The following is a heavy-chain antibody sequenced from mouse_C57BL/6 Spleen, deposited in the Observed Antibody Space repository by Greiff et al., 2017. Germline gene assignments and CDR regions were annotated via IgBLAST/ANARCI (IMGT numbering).Heavy chain of an antibody. V-gene: IGHV1-72*01. CDR3: ARELGRGYFDY. CDR2: IDPNSGGT. Sequence: QVQLQQPGAELVKPGASVKLSCKASGYTCTSYWMHWVKQRPGRGLEWLGRIDPNSGGTKYNEKFKSKATLTVDKPSSTAYMQLSSLTSEDSAGYYCARELGRGYFDYWGQGTPLTVSS. D-gene: IGHD4-1*01. CDR1: GYTCTSYW. J-gene: IGHJ2*01.